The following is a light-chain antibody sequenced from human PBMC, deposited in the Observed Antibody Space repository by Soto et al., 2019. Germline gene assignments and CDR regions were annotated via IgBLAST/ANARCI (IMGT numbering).Light chain of an antibody. Sequence: EIVMTQPPATLSVSPGERATLSCRASQSVSSNLAWYQQKVGQAPRVLIYDASPRATGLPGRFSGSGSGTEFTLTISSLLFFFIGGYHSRSSINRSATFGQCTK. V-gene: IGKV3-15*01. J-gene: IGKJ1*01. CDR3: RSSINRSAT. CDR1: QSVSSN. CDR2: DAS.